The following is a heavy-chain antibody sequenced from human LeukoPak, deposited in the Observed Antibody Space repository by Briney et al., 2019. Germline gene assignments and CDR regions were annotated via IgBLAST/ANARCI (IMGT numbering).Heavy chain of an antibody. CDR2: ISGSGGST. D-gene: IGHD6-13*01. CDR1: GFTFSSYA. V-gene: IGHV3-23*01. J-gene: IGHJ4*02. CDR3: AKDTPIIAAAGTSDPVFDY. Sequence: PGGSLRLSCAASGFTFSSYAMSWVRQAPGKGLEWVSVISGSGGSTYYADSVKGRFTISRDNSKNTLYLQMNSLRAEDTAVYYCAKDTPIIAAAGTSDPVFDYWGQGTLVTVSS.